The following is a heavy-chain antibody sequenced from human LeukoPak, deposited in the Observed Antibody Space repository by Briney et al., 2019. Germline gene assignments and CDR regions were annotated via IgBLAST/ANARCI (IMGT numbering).Heavy chain of an antibody. Sequence: GGSLRLSCAASGFTSDDYAMHWVRQAPGKGLEWVSGISWNSGRIGYADSVKGRFTISRDNAKNSLYLQMNSLRVEGTALYYCAKDFYRLGEFDAFDNWGQGTMVTVSS. D-gene: IGHD3-16*01. CDR1: GFTSDDYA. V-gene: IGHV3-9*02. J-gene: IGHJ3*02. CDR3: AKDFYRLGEFDAFDN. CDR2: ISWNSGRI.